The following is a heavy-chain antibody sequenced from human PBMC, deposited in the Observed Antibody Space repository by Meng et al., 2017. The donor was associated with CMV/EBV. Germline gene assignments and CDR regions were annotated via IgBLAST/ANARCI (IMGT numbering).Heavy chain of an antibody. V-gene: IGHV4-61*01. CDR3: ARTYYYGSGSWD. CDR2: IYYSGST. J-gene: IGHJ4*02. D-gene: IGHD3-10*01. CDR1: GGSVSSGSYY. Sequence: SETLSLTCTVSGGSVSSGSYYWSWIRQPPGKGLEWIGYIYYSGSTNYNPSLKSRVTISVDTSKNQFSLKLSSVTAADTAVYHCARTYYYGSGSWDWGQGTLVTVSS.